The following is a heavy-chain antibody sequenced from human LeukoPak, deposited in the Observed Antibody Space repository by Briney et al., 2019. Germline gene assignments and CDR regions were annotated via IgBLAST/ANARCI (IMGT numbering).Heavy chain of an antibody. Sequence: SETLSLTCTASGGSISSYYWSWIRQPPGKGLEWIGYIYYSGSTNYNPSLKSRVTISVDTSKNQFSLKLSSVTAADTAVYYCASSYYYDSSGYPYWGQGTLVTVSS. J-gene: IGHJ4*02. CDR1: GGSISSYY. V-gene: IGHV4-59*08. D-gene: IGHD3-22*01. CDR2: IYYSGST. CDR3: ASSYYYDSSGYPY.